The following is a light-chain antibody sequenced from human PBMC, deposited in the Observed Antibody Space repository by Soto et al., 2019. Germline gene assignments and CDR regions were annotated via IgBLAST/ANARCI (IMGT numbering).Light chain of an antibody. V-gene: IGLV4-69*01. J-gene: IGLJ3*02. CDR2: LNSDGSH. Sequence: QLVLTQSPSASDSLGASVKLTCTLSSGHSSYAIAWHQQQPEKGPRYLMKLNSDGSHSKGDGIPDRFSGSSSGAERYLTISSLQSEDEADYYCQTWGTGIQVFGGGTQLTVL. CDR3: QTWGTGIQV. CDR1: SGHSSYA.